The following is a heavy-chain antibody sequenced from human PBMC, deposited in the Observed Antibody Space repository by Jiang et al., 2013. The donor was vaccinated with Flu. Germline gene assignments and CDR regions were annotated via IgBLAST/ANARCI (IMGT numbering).Heavy chain of an antibody. Sequence: GPGLVKPSETLSLTCTVSGGSISSSSYYWGWIRQPPGKGLEWIGSIYYSGSTYYNPSLKSRVTISVDTSKNQFSLKLSSVTAADTAVYYCARHSRIGQQLDWGQGTLVTVSS. CDR1: GGSISSSSYY. V-gene: IGHV4-39*01. J-gene: IGHJ4*02. D-gene: IGHD6-13*01. CDR3: ARHSRIGQQLD. CDR2: IYYSGST.